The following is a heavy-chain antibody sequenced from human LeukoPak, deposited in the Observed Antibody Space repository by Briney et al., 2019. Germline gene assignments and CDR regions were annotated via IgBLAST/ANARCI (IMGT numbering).Heavy chain of an antibody. D-gene: IGHD6-13*01. CDR1: GGSFSGYY. V-gene: IGHV4-34*01. CDR3: AREGGIAAAGTPYFDY. Sequence: SETLSLTCAVYGGSFSGYYWSWIRQPPGKGLEWIGEINHSGSTNYNPSLKSRVTISVDTSKNQFSLKLSSVTAADTAVYYCAREGGIAAAGTPYFDYWGQGTLVTVSS. J-gene: IGHJ4*02. CDR2: INHSGST.